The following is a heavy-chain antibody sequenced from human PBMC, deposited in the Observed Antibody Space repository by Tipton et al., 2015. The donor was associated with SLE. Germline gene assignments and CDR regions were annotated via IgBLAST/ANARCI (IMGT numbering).Heavy chain of an antibody. CDR2: INAGNGNT. D-gene: IGHD3-22*01. J-gene: IGHJ4*02. CDR1: GYTFTSYA. Sequence: QLVQSGAEVKKPGASVKVSCKASGYTFTSYAMHWVRQAPGQRLEWMGWINAGNGNTKYSQKFQGRVTITRDTSASTAYMELSSLRSEDTAVYYCARVRMYDSGGYYFSYWGQGTLVTVSS. CDR3: ARVRMYDSGGYYFSY. V-gene: IGHV1-3*01.